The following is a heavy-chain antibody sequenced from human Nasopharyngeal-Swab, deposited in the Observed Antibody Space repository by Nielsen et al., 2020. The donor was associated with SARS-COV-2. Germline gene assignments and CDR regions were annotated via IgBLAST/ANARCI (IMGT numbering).Heavy chain of an antibody. CDR3: ARHQVGYSYGSYYYYLDV. CDR1: GYSFTSYW. CDR2: IYPGDSDT. V-gene: IGHV5-51*01. D-gene: IGHD5-18*01. J-gene: IGHJ6*03. Sequence: GGSLRRSCKGSGYSFTSYWIGWVRQMPGKGLEWMGIIYPGDSDTRYSPSFQGQVTISADKSISTAYLQWSSLKASDTAMYYCARHQVGYSYGSYYYYLDVWGKGTTVTVSS.